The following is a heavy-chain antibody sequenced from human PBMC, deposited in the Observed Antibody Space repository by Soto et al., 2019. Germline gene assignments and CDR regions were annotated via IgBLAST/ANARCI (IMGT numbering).Heavy chain of an antibody. CDR2: ISGSGGST. D-gene: IGHD3-3*01. Sequence: GGSLRLSCAASGFTFSSYAMSWVRQAPGKGLEWVSAISGSGGSTYYADSVKGRFTISRDNSKNTLYLQMNSLRAEDTAVYYCAKDTAWKGFITIFRVVTSRGVFDPWGQGTLVTVSS. V-gene: IGHV3-23*01. CDR3: AKDTAWKGFITIFRVVTSRGVFDP. J-gene: IGHJ5*02. CDR1: GFTFSSYA.